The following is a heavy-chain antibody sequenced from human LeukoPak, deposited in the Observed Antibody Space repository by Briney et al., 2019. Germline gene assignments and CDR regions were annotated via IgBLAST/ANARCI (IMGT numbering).Heavy chain of an antibody. D-gene: IGHD6-13*01. J-gene: IGHJ6*03. V-gene: IGHV3-21*01. Sequence: GGSLRLSCAASGFTFSSYSMNWVRQAPGKGLEWVSSISSSSSYIYYADSVKGRFTISRDNAQNSLYLQMNSLRAEDTAVYYCARDGIAAAGFTTYYYYYMDVWGKGTTVTVSS. CDR1: GFTFSSYS. CDR3: ARDGIAAAGFTTYYYYYMDV. CDR2: ISSSSSYI.